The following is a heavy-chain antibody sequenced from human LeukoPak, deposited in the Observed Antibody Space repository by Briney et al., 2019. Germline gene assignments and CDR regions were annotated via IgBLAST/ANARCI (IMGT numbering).Heavy chain of an antibody. CDR2: LYPGDSDT. Sequence: GGSLKISCKGSGYSFTSYWIGWVRQMPGEGLEWMGILYPGDSDTRYSPSFQGQVTISADKSISTAYLQWSSLKASDTAMYYCARRVGGYTQSYYFDYWGQGTLVTVSS. V-gene: IGHV5-51*01. CDR1: GYSFTSYW. CDR3: ARRVGGYTQSYYFDY. J-gene: IGHJ4*02. D-gene: IGHD3-16*02.